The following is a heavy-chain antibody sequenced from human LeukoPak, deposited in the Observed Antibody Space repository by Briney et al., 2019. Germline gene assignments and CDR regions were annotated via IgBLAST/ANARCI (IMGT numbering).Heavy chain of an antibody. CDR1: GFTFSSYA. Sequence: GGSLRLSCAASGFTFSSYAMSWVRQAPGKGLEWVSAISGSGGSTYYADSVKGRFTISRDNSKNTLYLQMNSLRAEDTPVYYCAKSSGGSYSFDYWGQGTLVTVSS. D-gene: IGHD1-26*01. V-gene: IGHV3-23*01. J-gene: IGHJ4*02. CDR2: ISGSGGST. CDR3: AKSSGGSYSFDY.